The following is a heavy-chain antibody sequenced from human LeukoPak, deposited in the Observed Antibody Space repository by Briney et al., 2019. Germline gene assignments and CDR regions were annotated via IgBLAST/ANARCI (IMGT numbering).Heavy chain of an antibody. CDR3: TGGSYSRYFDY. V-gene: IGHV4-30-4*08. J-gene: IGHJ4*02. Sequence: SETLSLTCTVSGGSISSGDYYWSWIRQPPGKGLEWIGYIYYSGSTYYNPSLKSRVTISVDTSKDQFSLKLSSVTAADTAVYYCTGGSYSRYFDYWGQGTLVTVSS. D-gene: IGHD1-26*01. CDR1: GGSISSGDYY. CDR2: IYYSGST.